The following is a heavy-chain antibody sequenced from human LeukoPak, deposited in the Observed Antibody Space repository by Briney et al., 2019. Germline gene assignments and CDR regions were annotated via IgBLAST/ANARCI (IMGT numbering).Heavy chain of an antibody. Sequence: GGSLRLSCAASGFTFSNYVMTWVRQAPGKGLEWVSAISDSGGSTYYADSEKGRFTVSRDNSKSTLYLHMNSLRADDTAVYYCAKAKLPNRNYDYYFDCWGQGTLVTVSS. J-gene: IGHJ4*02. V-gene: IGHV3-23*01. CDR1: GFTFSNYV. D-gene: IGHD4-11*01. CDR3: AKAKLPNRNYDYYFDC. CDR2: ISDSGGST.